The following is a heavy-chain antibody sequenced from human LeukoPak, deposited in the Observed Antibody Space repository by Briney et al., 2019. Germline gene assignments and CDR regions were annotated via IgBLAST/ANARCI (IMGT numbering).Heavy chain of an antibody. CDR2: IWYDGSSK. CDR1: GFTLDTYG. J-gene: IGHJ1*01. D-gene: IGHD3-22*01. V-gene: IGHV3-33*01. Sequence: GGSLRLSCAASGFTLDTYGMHWVRQAPGKGLEWVAVIWYDGSSKYYADSVKGRFTIPRDNSKNTLYLQMNSLRAEDTAVYYCARGPTYYYDSSGYHPEYFQHWGQGTLVTVSS. CDR3: ARGPTYYYDSSGYHPEYFQH.